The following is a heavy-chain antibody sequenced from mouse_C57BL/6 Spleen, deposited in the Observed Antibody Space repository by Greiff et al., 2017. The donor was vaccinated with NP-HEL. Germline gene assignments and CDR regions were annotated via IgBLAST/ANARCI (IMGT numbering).Heavy chain of an antibody. CDR2: IHPNSGST. J-gene: IGHJ1*03. CDR3: ARSGGTPYWYFDV. CDR1: GYTFTSYW. Sequence: VQLQQSGAELVKPGASVKLSCKASGYTFTSYWMHWVKQRPGQGLEWIGMIHPNSGSTNYNEKFKSKATLTVDKSSSTAYMQLSSLTSEDSAVYYCARSGGTPYWYFDVWGTGTTVTVSS. V-gene: IGHV1-64*01. D-gene: IGHD2-14*01.